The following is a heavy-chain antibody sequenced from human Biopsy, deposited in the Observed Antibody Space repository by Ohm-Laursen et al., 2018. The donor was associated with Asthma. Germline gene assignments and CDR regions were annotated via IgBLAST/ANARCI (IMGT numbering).Heavy chain of an antibody. CDR1: GFTFSSYS. CDR2: IATDGLNK. CDR3: VKDHSAGYYYFDD. J-gene: IGHJ4*02. V-gene: IGHV3-64D*08. D-gene: IGHD2-21*01. Sequence: GSLRLSCTASGFTFSSYSMHWVRQAPGRGPEYVSFIATDGLNKFYADSVKGRFTVSRDNSKHTLYLHMTGLRADDTGVYYCVKDHSAGYYYFDDWGQGAQVTVSS.